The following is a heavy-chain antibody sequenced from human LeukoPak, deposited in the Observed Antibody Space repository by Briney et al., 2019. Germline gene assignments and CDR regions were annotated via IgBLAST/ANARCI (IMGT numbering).Heavy chain of an antibody. D-gene: IGHD3-10*01. CDR3: AATMVRGVHTHFDY. Sequence: SEALSLTCTVSGGSITNYYWSWIRQPPGTGLEWIGYVYYSGSTNYNPSLKSRVTISVDTSKNQFSLKLSSVTAADTAVYHCAATMVRGVHTHFDYWGQGTLVTVSS. CDR1: GGSITNYY. CDR2: VYYSGST. J-gene: IGHJ4*02. V-gene: IGHV4-59*08.